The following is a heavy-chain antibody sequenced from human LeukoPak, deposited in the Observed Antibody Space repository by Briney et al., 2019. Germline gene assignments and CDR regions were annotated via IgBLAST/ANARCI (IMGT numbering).Heavy chain of an antibody. Sequence: MPSETLSLTCGVSGGSISSYYWSWIRQPPGRGLEWIGYIYYSGSTNYNPSLKSRVTISVDSSRNQLSLRLTSVTAADTAVYYCARELGATVVNYGMDVWGQGTTVTVSS. CDR2: IYYSGST. V-gene: IGHV4-59*01. CDR1: GGSISSYY. CDR3: ARELGATVVNYGMDV. D-gene: IGHD4-23*01. J-gene: IGHJ6*02.